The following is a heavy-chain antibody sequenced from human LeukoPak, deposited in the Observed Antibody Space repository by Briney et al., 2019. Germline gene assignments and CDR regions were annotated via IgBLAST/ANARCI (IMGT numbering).Heavy chain of an antibody. D-gene: IGHD3-22*01. Sequence: GGSLRLSCAASGFTFSSYGMHWVRQAPGKGLEWVAVIWYDGSNKYYADSVKGRFTISRDNSKNTLYLQMNSMRAEDTAVYYCAKGDSSGYYTYFQHWGQGTLVTVSS. V-gene: IGHV3-33*06. J-gene: IGHJ1*01. CDR2: IWYDGSNK. CDR3: AKGDSSGYYTYFQH. CDR1: GFTFSSYG.